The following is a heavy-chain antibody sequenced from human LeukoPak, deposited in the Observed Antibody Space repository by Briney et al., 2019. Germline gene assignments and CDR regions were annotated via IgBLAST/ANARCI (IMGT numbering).Heavy chain of an antibody. J-gene: IGHJ4*02. D-gene: IGHD1-26*01. CDR2: LFGNGGT. CDR3: ARQAAKKWDLPGSFDS. Sequence: SETLSLTCSVSGGSMNSDYWSWIRQSPGKGLEWIGRLFGNGGTNYSPSFQRRATMSVGTSTRRLSLRLNSVTAADTAVYYCARQAAKKWDLPGSFDSWGQGILVTVSS. V-gene: IGHV4-59*08. CDR1: GGSMNSDY.